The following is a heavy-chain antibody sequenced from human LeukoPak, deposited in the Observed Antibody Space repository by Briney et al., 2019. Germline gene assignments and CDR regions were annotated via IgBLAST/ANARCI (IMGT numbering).Heavy chain of an antibody. CDR3: ARGSDSYGYPYYYYYYLDV. D-gene: IGHD5-18*01. V-gene: IGHV4-59*11. CDR2: ISNTGGT. Sequence: SETLSLTCSVSDVSISSHSWSWIRQPPGGGLESIGYISNTGGTNYDPSLKSRVTISVDTSKNEVSLKVTSLTAADTAVYYCARGSDSYGYPYYYYYYLDVWGEGTAVTVFS. CDR1: DVSISSHS. J-gene: IGHJ6*03.